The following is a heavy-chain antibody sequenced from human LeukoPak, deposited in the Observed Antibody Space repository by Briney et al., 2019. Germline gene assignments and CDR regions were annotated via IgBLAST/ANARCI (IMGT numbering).Heavy chain of an antibody. J-gene: IGHJ5*02. Sequence: GSGPTLVNPTQTLTLTCTFPGFSLTTSGVGVGWIRQPPGKALEWLAIVYWNDGKYYSPSLRSRLTIIKDTSKNQVVLTMPNMDHVETATYYCARRRDWFDPWGQGTLVTVSS. CDR2: VYWNDGK. V-gene: IGHV2-5*01. CDR3: ARRRDWFDP. CDR1: GFSLTTSGVG.